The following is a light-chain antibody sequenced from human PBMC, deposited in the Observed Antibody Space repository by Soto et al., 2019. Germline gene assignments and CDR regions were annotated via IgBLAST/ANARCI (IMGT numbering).Light chain of an antibody. V-gene: IGKV1-39*01. J-gene: IGKJ4*01. CDR3: QQSNSSPPT. CDR1: QSITNY. Sequence: DIQMTQSPSSLSASVADRVTITCRASQSITNYLNWYQHKPGQAPNLLIYAASTLQAGVPSRFRGSGGGTDFTLTISSLQPEDFATYFCQQSNSSPPTFGGGTKVDIK. CDR2: AAS.